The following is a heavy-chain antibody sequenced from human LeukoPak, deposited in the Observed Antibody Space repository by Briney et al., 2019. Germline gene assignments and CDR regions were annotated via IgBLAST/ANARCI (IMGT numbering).Heavy chain of an antibody. CDR1: GFTFSSYG. J-gene: IGHJ6*02. D-gene: IGHD2-15*01. V-gene: IGHV3-33*06. CDR3: AKGYCSGGSCYYGMDV. CDR2: IWYDGSNK. Sequence: QTGGSLRLSCAASGFTFSSYGMHWVRQAPGKGLEWVAVIWYDGSNKYYADSVKGRFTISRDNSKNTLYLQMNSLRAEDTAVYYCAKGYCSGGSCYYGMDVWGQGTTVTVSS.